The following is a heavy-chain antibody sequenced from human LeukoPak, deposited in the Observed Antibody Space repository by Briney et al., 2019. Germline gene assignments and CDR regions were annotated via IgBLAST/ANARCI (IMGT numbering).Heavy chain of an antibody. V-gene: IGHV4-38-2*02. CDR1: GYSISSGYY. CDR2: IYHSGST. D-gene: IGHD3-9*01. CDR3: ARDHPSYDILTGYYAGFFDY. J-gene: IGHJ4*02. Sequence: PSETLSLTCAVSGYSISSGYYWGWIRQPPGKGLEWIGSIYHSGSTYYNPSLKSRVTISVDTSKNQFSLKLSSVTAAVTAVYYCARDHPSYDILTGYYAGFFDYWGQGTLVTVSS.